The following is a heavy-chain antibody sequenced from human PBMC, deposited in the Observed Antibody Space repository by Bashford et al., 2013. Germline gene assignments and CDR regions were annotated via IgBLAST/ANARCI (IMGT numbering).Heavy chain of an antibody. CDR3: ARDSSGWARFDY. CDR2: IIPMFGTR. D-gene: IGHD6-19*01. V-gene: IGHV1-69*13. J-gene: IGHJ4*02. CDR1: GGTFRSYT. Sequence: SVKVSCKASGGTFRSYTFTWVRQAPGQGLEWMGGIIPMFGTRNYAQKFQGRVTITADESMTTVYMELTSLRSEDTAIYYCARDSSGWARFDYWGQGTLVTVSS.